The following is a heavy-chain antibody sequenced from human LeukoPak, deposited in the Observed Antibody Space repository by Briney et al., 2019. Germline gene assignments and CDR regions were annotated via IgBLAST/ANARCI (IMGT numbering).Heavy chain of an antibody. D-gene: IGHD7-27*01. CDR3: ARELGPEQAGWFDP. Sequence: SETLSLTCTVSGGSISSSSYYWGWIHQPPGKGLEWIGSIYYSGSTYYNPSLKSRVTISVDTSKNQFSLKLSSVTAADTAVYYCARELGPEQAGWFDPWGQGTLVTVSS. V-gene: IGHV4-39*07. CDR1: GGSISSSSYY. CDR2: IYYSGST. J-gene: IGHJ5*02.